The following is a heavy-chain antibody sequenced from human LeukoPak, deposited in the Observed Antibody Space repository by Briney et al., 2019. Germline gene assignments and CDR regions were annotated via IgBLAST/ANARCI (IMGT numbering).Heavy chain of an antibody. D-gene: IGHD3-9*01. V-gene: IGHV4-34*01. CDR3: ARGDPLRYFDWLLRYDAFDI. CDR1: GGSFSGYY. CDR2: INHSGST. Sequence: SETLSLTCAVYGGSFSGYYWSWIRQPPGKGLEWIGEINHSGSTNYNPSLKSRVTISVDTSKNQFSLKLSSVTAADTAVYYCARGDPLRYFDWLLRYDAFDIWGQGTMVTVSS. J-gene: IGHJ3*02.